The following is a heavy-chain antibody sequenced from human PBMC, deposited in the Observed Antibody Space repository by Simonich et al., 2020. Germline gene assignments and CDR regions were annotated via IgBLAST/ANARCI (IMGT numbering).Heavy chain of an antibody. V-gene: IGHV1-2*06. CDR3: ARVRSSSWYWFDP. J-gene: IGHJ5*02. CDR1: GYTFTGYY. D-gene: IGHD6-13*01. Sequence: QVQLVQSGAEVKKPGASVKVSCKASGYTFTGYYMPWVRQAPGQGLEWMGRINPNSGGTNYEQKLQGRVTMTRDTSISTAYMELSRLRSDDTAVYYCARVRSSSWYWFDPWGQGTLVTVSS. CDR2: INPNSGGT.